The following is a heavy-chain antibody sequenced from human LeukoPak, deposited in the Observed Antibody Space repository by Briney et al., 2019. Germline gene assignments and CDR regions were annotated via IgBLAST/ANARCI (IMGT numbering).Heavy chain of an antibody. CDR2: IRYDGSNK. CDR1: GFTFSSYG. D-gene: IGHD1-26*01. V-gene: IGHV3-30*02. CDR3: AKDRWRVGGNVPYYFDY. J-gene: IGHJ4*02. Sequence: SGGSLRLSCAASGFTFSSYGMHWVRQAPGKGLEWVAFIRYDGSNKYYADSVKGRFTISRDNSKNTLYLQMNSLRAEDTAVYYCAKDRWRVGGNVPYYFDYWGQGTLVTVSP.